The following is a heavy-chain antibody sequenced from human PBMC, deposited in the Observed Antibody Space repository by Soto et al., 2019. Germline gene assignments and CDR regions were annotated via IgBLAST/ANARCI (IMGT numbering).Heavy chain of an antibody. J-gene: IGHJ6*03. CDR3: ARSMTTVTPHYYYYYYMDV. CDR2: INPNSGGT. Sequence: ASVKVSCKASGYTFTSYYMHWVRQAPGQGLEWMGWINPNSGGTNYAQKFQGWVTMTRDTSISTAYMELSRLRSDDTAVYYCARSMTTVTPHYYYYYYMDVWGKGTTVTVSS. D-gene: IGHD4-17*01. V-gene: IGHV1-2*04. CDR1: GYTFTSYY.